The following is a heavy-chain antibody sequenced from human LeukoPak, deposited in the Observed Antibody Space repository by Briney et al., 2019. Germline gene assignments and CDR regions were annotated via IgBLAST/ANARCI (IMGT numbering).Heavy chain of an antibody. J-gene: IGHJ4*02. V-gene: IGHV3-30*02. CDR1: GFTFSSYG. CDR3: AKGTHYYDSSGYYYDFDY. Sequence: PGGSLRLSCAASGFTFSSYGMHWVRQAPGKGLEWVAFTRYDGSNKYYAASVKGRFTTSRDNSKNTLYLQMNSLRAEDTAVYYCAKGTHYYDSSGYYYDFDYWGQGTLVTVSS. CDR2: TRYDGSNK. D-gene: IGHD3-22*01.